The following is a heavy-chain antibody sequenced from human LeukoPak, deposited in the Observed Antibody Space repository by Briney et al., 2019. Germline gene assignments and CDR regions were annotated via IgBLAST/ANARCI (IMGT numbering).Heavy chain of an antibody. CDR1: GGSFSGYY. D-gene: IGHD2-2*01. CDR2: INHSGST. V-gene: IGHV4-34*01. J-gene: IGHJ6*02. CDR3: ARGAVVVPAAMVRLRCGIDV. Sequence: PSETLSLTCAVYGGSFSGYYWSWIRQPPGKGLEWIGEINHSGSTNYNPSLKSRVTISVDTSKNQFSLKLSSVTAADTAVYYCARGAVVVPAAMVRLRCGIDVWGQGTTVTVSS.